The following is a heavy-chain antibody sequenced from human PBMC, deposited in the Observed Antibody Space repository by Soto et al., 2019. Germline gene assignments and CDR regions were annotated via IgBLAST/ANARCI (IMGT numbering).Heavy chain of an antibody. V-gene: IGHV3-33*01. D-gene: IGHD2-15*01. CDR1: GFTFSSYG. Sequence: GGSLRLSCAASGFTFSSYGMHWVRQAPGKGLEWVAVIWYDGSNKYYADSVKGRFTISRDNSKNTLYLQMNSLRAEDTAVYYCARRGCSGGSCYSRYYYYYMDVWGKGTTVTVSS. CDR2: IWYDGSNK. CDR3: ARRGCSGGSCYSRYYYYYMDV. J-gene: IGHJ6*03.